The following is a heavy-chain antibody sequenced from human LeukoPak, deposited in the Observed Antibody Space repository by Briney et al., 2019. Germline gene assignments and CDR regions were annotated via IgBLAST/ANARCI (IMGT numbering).Heavy chain of an antibody. V-gene: IGHV1-18*01. J-gene: IGHJ4*02. CDR2: ISAYNGNT. D-gene: IGHD4-17*01. CDR1: GYTFTSYG. CDR3: ARDINKRLTTVLGY. Sequence: ASVKVSCKASGYTFTSYGISWVRQAPGQGLEWMGWISAYNGNTNYAQKLQGRVTMTTDTSTSTAYMELRSLRSDDTAVYYCARDINKRLTTVLGYWGQGTLVTVSS.